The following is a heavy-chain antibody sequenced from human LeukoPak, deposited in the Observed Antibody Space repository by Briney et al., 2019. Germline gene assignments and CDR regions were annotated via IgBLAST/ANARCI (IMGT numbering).Heavy chain of an antibody. V-gene: IGHV3-23*01. CDR2: ISGSGGST. Sequence: GGSLRLSCAASGFTFSNYGMTWVRQAPGKGLEWVSTISGSGGSTYYADSVKGRLTISRDSSKNTLYLQMNSLRAEDTAVYYCAKIDLHYYDSSGRRGPIDYWGQGSLVTVSA. D-gene: IGHD3-22*01. CDR1: GFTFSNYG. J-gene: IGHJ4*02. CDR3: AKIDLHYYDSSGRRGPIDY.